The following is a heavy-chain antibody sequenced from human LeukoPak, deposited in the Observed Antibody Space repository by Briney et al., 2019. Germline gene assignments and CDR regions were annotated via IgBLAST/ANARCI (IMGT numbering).Heavy chain of an antibody. CDR2: IYTSGGT. V-gene: IGHV4-4*07. CDR3: AMDLDYGDPYDAFDI. CDR1: GGSISSYY. J-gene: IGHJ3*02. Sequence: EPSETLSLTCTVSGGSISSYYWSWIRQPAGKGLEWIGRIYTSGGTNYNPSLKSRVTMSVDTSKNQFSLKLSSVTAADTAVYYCAMDLDYGDPYDAFDIWGQGTMVTVSS. D-gene: IGHD4-17*01.